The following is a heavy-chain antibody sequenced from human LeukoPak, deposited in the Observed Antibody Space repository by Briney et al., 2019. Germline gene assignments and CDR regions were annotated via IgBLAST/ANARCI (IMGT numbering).Heavy chain of an antibody. J-gene: IGHJ3*02. CDR1: GGSFSGYY. D-gene: IGHD2-2*01. V-gene: IGHV4-34*01. Sequence: SETLSLTCAVYGGSFSGYYWSWIRQPPGKGPEWIGEINHSRSTNYNPSLKSRVTISVDTSKNQFSLKLSSVTAADTAVYYCARVPVVVPAAMRDIDAFDIWGQGTMVTVSS. CDR2: INHSRST. CDR3: ARVPVVVPAAMRDIDAFDI.